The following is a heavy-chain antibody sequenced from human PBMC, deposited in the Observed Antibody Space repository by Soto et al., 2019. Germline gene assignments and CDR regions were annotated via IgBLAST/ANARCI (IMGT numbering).Heavy chain of an antibody. J-gene: IGHJ4*02. CDR2: IIPNLGIA. V-gene: IGHV1-69*08. CDR1: GGTFSSYT. CDR3: AREDSSGWPVDY. D-gene: IGHD6-19*01. Sequence: QVQLVQSGAEVKKPGSSVKVSCKASGGTFSSYTISWVRQAPGQGLEWMGRIIPNLGIANYAQKFQGRVTITADKSTSTAYMELSSLRSEDTAVYYCAREDSSGWPVDYWGQGTLVTVSS.